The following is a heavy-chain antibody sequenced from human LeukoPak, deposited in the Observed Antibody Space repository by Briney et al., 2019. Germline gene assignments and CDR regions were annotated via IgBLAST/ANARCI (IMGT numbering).Heavy chain of an antibody. CDR2: IKQDGSEK. CDR1: GFTFSNYW. D-gene: IGHD2-15*01. J-gene: IGHJ6*02. Sequence: PGGSLRLSCAASGFTFSNYWMSWVRQAPGKGLEWVANIKQDGSEKYYVDSVKGRFTISRDNAKNSLYLQMSNLRAEDTAVYYCARDCVVVVETTYYYYYAMDVWGQGTTVTVSS. V-gene: IGHV3-7*01. CDR3: ARDCVVVVETTYYYYYAMDV.